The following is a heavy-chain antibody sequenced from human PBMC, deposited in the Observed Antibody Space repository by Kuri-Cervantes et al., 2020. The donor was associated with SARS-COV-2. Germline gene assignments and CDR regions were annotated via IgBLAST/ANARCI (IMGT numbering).Heavy chain of an antibody. CDR1: GGSISSGSYY. CDR3: ARARMVRGVNGAFDI. Sequence: SETLSLTCTVSGGSISSGSYYWSWIRQPAGKGLEWIGRIYTSGSTNYNPSLKSRVTISVDTSKNQFSLKLSSGTAADTAVYYCARARMVRGVNGAFDIWGQGTMVTVSS. D-gene: IGHD3-10*01. J-gene: IGHJ3*02. CDR2: IYTSGST. V-gene: IGHV4-61*02.